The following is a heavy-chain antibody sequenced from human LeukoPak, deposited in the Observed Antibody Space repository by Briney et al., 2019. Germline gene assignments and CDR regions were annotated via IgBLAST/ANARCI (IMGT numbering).Heavy chain of an antibody. V-gene: IGHV3-23*01. CDR1: GFIFSSSA. D-gene: IGHD6-19*01. J-gene: IGHJ4*02. Sequence: GGSLRLSCAASGFIFSSSAMSWVRQAPGKGLEWVSGIIGSGGSTYYADSAKGRFTISRDNSKNTLYLQMNSLRAEDTAVYYCAKDAEQWLVRSFDYWGQGTLVTVSS. CDR3: AKDAEQWLVRSFDY. CDR2: IIGSGGST.